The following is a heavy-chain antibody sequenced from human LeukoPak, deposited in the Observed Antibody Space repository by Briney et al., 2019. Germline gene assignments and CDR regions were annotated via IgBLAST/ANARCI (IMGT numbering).Heavy chain of an antibody. CDR3: ARLEYSSCVTS. J-gene: IGHJ4*02. CDR1: GDSISTSNSY. Sequence: SETLSLTCTVSGDSISTSNSYWGWIRQPPGKGLEWIGSIYYSGSTYYNPSLKSRVTISVDTSKNQFSLKLSSVTAADTAVYYCARLEYSSCVTSWGQGTLVTVSS. CDR2: IYYSGST. D-gene: IGHD6-6*01. V-gene: IGHV4-39*01.